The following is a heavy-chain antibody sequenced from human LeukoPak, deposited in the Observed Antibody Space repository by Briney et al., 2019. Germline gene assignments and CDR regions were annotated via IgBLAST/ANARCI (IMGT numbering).Heavy chain of an antibody. CDR1: GGSISSSSYY. Sequence: SETLSLTCTVSGGSISSSSYYWGWIRQPPGKGLEWIGSIYYSGSTYYNPSLKSRVTISVDTSKNQFSLKLSSVTAADTAVYYCAKNDYGDYKGFDPWGQGTLVTVSS. V-gene: IGHV4-39*07. J-gene: IGHJ5*02. CDR2: IYYSGST. D-gene: IGHD4-17*01. CDR3: AKNDYGDYKGFDP.